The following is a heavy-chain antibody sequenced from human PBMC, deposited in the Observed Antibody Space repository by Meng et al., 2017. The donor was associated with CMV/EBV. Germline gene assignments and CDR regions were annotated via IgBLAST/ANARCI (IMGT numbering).Heavy chain of an antibody. V-gene: IGHV3-30*02. CDR3: ARIGGYCSSTSCVGMDV. CDR1: GFTFSSYG. Sequence: GGSLRLSCAASGFTFSSYGMHWVRQAPGKGLEWVAFIRYDGSNKYYADSVKGRFTTSRDNSKNTLFLQMNSLRAEDTAVYYCARIGGYCSSTSCVGMDVWGQGTTVTVSS. J-gene: IGHJ6*02. CDR2: IRYDGSNK. D-gene: IGHD2-2*01.